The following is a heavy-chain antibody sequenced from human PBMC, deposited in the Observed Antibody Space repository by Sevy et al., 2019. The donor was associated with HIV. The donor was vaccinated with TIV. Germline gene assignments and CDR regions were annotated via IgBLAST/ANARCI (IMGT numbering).Heavy chain of an antibody. Sequence: GGSLRLSCAASGFTFTYAWMSWVRQAPGKGLEWVGRVKGKTDGGKIDYAAPVKGRFTISRDDSKNTLYLQMNSLEPDATAVYYCSTATASREDFSDNWGQGTLVTVSS. V-gene: IGHV3-15*01. CDR2: VKGKTDGGKI. J-gene: IGHJ4*02. CDR3: STATASREDFSDN. CDR1: GFTFTYAW.